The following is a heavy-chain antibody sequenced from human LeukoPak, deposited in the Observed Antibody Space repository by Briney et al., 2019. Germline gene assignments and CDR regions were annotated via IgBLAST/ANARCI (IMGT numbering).Heavy chain of an antibody. CDR2: IYYNGNT. CDR3: ARRKGYGDFPNHQYNWFDP. CDR1: DGSINSYY. D-gene: IGHD4-17*01. Sequence: SETLSLTCSVSDGSINSYYWNWIRRPPGKGLEWIGYIYYNGNTNYSPSLKSRVTMSVDTSTNQFSLKLSSVTAADTAVYYCARRKGYGDFPNHQYNWFDPWGQGTLVTVSS. J-gene: IGHJ5*02. V-gene: IGHV4-59*08.